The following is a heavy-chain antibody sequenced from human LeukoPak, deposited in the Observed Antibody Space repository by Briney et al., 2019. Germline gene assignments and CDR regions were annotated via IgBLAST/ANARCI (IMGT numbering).Heavy chain of an antibody. CDR1: GYTLTELP. J-gene: IGHJ3*02. CDR3: ARVRPPRLAIVVMVHDAFDI. V-gene: IGHV1-24*01. Sequence: ASVKVSCKVSGYTLTELPMHWVRQAPGKGLEWMGGFDPEDGETIYAQKFQGRVTMTEDTSTDTAYMELRSLRSDDTAVYYCARVRPPRLAIVVMVHDAFDIWGQGTMVTVSS. CDR2: FDPEDGET. D-gene: IGHD3-22*01.